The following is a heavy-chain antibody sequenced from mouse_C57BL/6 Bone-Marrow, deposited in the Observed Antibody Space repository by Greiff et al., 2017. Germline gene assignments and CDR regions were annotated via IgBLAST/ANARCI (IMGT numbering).Heavy chain of an antibody. Sequence: VQLQQSGAELVRPGASVKLSCTASGFNIKDDYMHWVKQRPEQGLEWIGWIDPENGDTEYASKFQGKATITADTSSNTAYLQLSSLTSEDTAFYYCATAGFVLLRDYCGYWGQGTTLTV. CDR3: ATAGFVLLRDYCGY. J-gene: IGHJ2*01. D-gene: IGHD1-1*01. V-gene: IGHV14-4*01. CDR1: GFNIKDDY. CDR2: IDPENGDT.